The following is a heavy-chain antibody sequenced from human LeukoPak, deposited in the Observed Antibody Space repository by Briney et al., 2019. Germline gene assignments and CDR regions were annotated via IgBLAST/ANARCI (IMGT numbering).Heavy chain of an antibody. CDR3: ANRPRYCSGGSCYSNYYYGMDV. D-gene: IGHD2-15*01. V-gene: IGHV1-69*13. Sequence: ASVKVSCKASGGTFSSYAISWVRQAPGQGLEWMGGIIPIFGTANYAQKFQGRVTITADESTSTAYMELSSLRSEDTAVYYCANRPRYCSGGSCYSNYYYGMDVWGQGTTVTVSS. CDR2: IIPIFGTA. J-gene: IGHJ6*02. CDR1: GGTFSSYA.